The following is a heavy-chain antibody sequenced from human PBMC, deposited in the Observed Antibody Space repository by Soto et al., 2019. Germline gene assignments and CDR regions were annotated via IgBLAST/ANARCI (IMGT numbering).Heavy chain of an antibody. J-gene: IGHJ6*02. CDR2: ISYSGNIK. D-gene: IGHD1-1*01. V-gene: IGHV3-30*18. CDR1: GFTFRTYG. CDR3: AKENEGYGMDV. Sequence: QVQLVESGGGVVQPGRSLRLSCAASGFTFRTYGMHWVHQAPGKGLEWVAVISYSGNIKYYADSVKGRFTIPRDNSKNTLYLQMKSLRTEDTAVYFCAKENEGYGMDVWGQGTTVTVSS.